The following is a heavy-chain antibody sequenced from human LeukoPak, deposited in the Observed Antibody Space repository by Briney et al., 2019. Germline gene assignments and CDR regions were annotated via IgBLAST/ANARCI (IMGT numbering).Heavy chain of an antibody. V-gene: IGHV3-23*01. CDR1: GFTFSNYA. J-gene: IGHJ4*02. CDR2: ISASGLST. D-gene: IGHD1-20*01. CDR3: AKETSITGAGDF. Sequence: GGSLTLSCVASGFTFSNYAMSWVRQAPGKGLEYVSPISASGLSTYYTDPVRGRFTNSRDNSKNTLYLQMHSLRAEDTAVYYCAKETSITGAGDFWGQGALVTVSS.